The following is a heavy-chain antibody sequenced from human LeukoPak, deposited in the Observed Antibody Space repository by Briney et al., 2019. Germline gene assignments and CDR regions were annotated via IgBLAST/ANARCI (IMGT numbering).Heavy chain of an antibody. J-gene: IGHJ6*02. CDR2: ISGSGGST. CDR1: GFTFSSYA. Sequence: GGSLRLSCAASGFTFSSYATSWVRQAPGKGLEWVSAISGSGGSTYYADSVKGRFTISRDNSKNTLYLQMNSLRAEDTAVYYCAVTATPPQSQLLLGYYYYGMDVWGQGTTVTVSS. CDR3: AVTATPPQSQLLLGYYYYGMDV. V-gene: IGHV3-23*01. D-gene: IGHD2-2*01.